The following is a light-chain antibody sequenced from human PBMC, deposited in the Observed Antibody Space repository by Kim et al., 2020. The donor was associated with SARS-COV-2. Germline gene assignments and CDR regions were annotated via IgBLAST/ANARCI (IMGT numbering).Light chain of an antibody. V-gene: IGKV4-1*01. J-gene: IGKJ5*01. CDR1: QTVLSGSDNRNY. CDR2: WAS. Sequence: DIVMTQSPDSLAVSLGERATINCKSSQTVLSGSDNRNYLTWYQQKPGQPPKLLISWASTRESGVPDRFSGSGSGTDFTLTISSLQAEDVAVYYCQQYYSAPITFGQGTRLEIK. CDR3: QQYYSAPIT.